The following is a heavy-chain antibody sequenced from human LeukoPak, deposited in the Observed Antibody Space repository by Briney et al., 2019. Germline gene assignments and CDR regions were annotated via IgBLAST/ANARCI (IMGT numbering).Heavy chain of an antibody. CDR3: ATYYGDYKGYYYYMDV. CDR1: GYTLTELS. D-gene: IGHD4-17*01. Sequence: ASVKVSCKVSGYTLTELSMHWVRQAPGKGLEWMGGFDPEDGETIYAQKFQGRVTMTEDTSTDTAYMELSSLRSEDTAVYYCATYYGDYKGYYYYMDVWGKEATVTVSS. CDR2: FDPEDGET. V-gene: IGHV1-24*01. J-gene: IGHJ6*03.